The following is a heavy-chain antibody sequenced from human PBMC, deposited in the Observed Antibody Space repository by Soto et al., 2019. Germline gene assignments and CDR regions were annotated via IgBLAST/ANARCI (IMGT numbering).Heavy chain of an antibody. D-gene: IGHD2-21*02. Sequence: GSLRVCCADAGXTIRGYSMTWVRQAPGKGLESVSCIYGNGAGIQYAASVRGLFTISIYNSKHTLYLQMNSMRAEDTAVSYCAKDVISGDGLWLMDHWGQGTLGTVSS. CDR1: GXTIRGYS. CDR3: AKDVISGDGLWLMDH. V-gene: IGHV3-23*01. CDR2: IYGNGAGI. J-gene: IGHJ4*02.